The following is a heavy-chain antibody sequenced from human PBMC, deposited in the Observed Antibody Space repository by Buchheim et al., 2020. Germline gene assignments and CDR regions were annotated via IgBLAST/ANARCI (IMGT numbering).Heavy chain of an antibody. CDR3: ARGGQTAAAVDNWFDP. CDR1: GDSLRGYY. CDR2: ISYGGTT. V-gene: IGHV4-59*01. J-gene: IGHJ5*02. D-gene: IGHD1-14*01. Sequence: QVLLQESGPGLLKPSETLSLTCTVSGDSLRGYYWNWIRQPPGKGLEWIGYISYGGTTQYNPTLKSRVMITLDTSKEQFFLKMNTVTAADTAKYFCARGGQTAAAVDNWFDPWGQG.